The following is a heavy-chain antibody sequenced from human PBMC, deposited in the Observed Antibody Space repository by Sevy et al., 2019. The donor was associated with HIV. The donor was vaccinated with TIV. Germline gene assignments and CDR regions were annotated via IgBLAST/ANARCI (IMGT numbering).Heavy chain of an antibody. Sequence: GGSLRLSCAASGFTFSSYSMNWVRQAPGKGLEWVSSISRSSSYIYYADSVKGRFTISRDNAKNSLYLQMNSLRAEDTAVYYCARDSPLLTGYYWGYYYYGMDVWCQGTTVTVSS. CDR2: ISRSSSYI. D-gene: IGHD3-9*01. CDR3: ARDSPLLTGYYWGYYYYGMDV. CDR1: GFTFSSYS. J-gene: IGHJ6*02. V-gene: IGHV3-21*01.